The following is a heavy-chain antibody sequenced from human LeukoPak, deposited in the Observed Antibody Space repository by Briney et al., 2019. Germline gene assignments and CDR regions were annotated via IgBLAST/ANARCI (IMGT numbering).Heavy chain of an antibody. Sequence: SETLSLTCTVSGDSIRSSSNYYWGWIRQPPGKGLEWIGSVYYSGNTYYNPSLKTRVTISADKSKNQFSLKLSSVTAADTAVYYCARNKYTSGWSTFDYWGQGTLVTVPS. CDR3: ARNKYTSGWSTFDY. CDR2: VYYSGNT. V-gene: IGHV4-39*01. J-gene: IGHJ4*02. D-gene: IGHD6-19*01. CDR1: GDSIRSSSNYY.